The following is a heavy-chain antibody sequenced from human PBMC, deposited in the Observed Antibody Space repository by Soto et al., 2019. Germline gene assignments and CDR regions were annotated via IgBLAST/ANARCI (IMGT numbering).Heavy chain of an antibody. Sequence: GGSLILSCAASGFSFSSDSMKWVRPAPEKGLEWVSSISSSSSYIYYADSVKGRFTISRDNAKNALYLQMNSLRAEDTAVYYCARSNPTLYYDMLTGYSHWGQGTLVTVSS. D-gene: IGHD3-9*01. J-gene: IGHJ4*02. V-gene: IGHV3-21*01. CDR2: ISSSSSYI. CDR3: ARSNPTLYYDMLTGYSH. CDR1: GFSFSSDS.